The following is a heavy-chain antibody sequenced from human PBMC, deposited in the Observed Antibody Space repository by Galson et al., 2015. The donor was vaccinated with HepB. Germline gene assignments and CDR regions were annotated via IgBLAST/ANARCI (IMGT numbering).Heavy chain of an antibody. D-gene: IGHD3-16*01. CDR3: AKREGGQLYNWFDP. J-gene: IGHJ5*02. V-gene: IGHV3-23*01. CDR1: GFTFSSYA. Sequence: SLRLSCAASGFTFSSYAMSWVRQAPGKGLEWVSAISGSGGSTYYADSVKGRFTITRDNSKNTLYLQMNSLRAEDTAVYYCAKREGGQLYNWFDPWGQGTLVTVSP. CDR2: ISGSGGST.